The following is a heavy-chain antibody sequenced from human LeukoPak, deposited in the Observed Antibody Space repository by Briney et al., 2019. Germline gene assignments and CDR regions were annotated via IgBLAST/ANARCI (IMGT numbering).Heavy chain of an antibody. CDR1: GGSISSYY. CDR2: IYNSGST. Sequence: SETLSLTCTVSGGSISSYYWSWIRQPAGKGLEWIGRIYNSGSTNYNPSLKGRVTMSIDTSKNQFSLKLTSVTAADMAVYYCARDQEGIVDYWGQGTLVTVSS. J-gene: IGHJ4*02. CDR3: ARDQEGIVDY. V-gene: IGHV4-4*07. D-gene: IGHD2-15*01.